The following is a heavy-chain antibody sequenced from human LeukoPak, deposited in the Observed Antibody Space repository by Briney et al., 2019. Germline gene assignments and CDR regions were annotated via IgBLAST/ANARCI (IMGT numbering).Heavy chain of an antibody. V-gene: IGHV7-4-1*02. D-gene: IGHD6-13*01. CDR3: AGGEIGPDGYTNSPNWFNP. Sequence: ASVKVSCKASGYTFTTYAMNWVRQAPGQGLEWMGWINTNTGNPTYAQGFTGRFVFSLDTSVSTAYLQISSLKVEDTAVYYCAGGEIGPDGYTNSPNWFNPWGQGTLVTVSS. CDR2: INTNTGNP. J-gene: IGHJ5*02. CDR1: GYTFTTYA.